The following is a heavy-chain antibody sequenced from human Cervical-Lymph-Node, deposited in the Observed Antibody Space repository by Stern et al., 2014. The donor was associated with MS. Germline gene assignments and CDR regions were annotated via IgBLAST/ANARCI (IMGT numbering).Heavy chain of an antibody. Sequence: VQLVESGAEVKKPGASVKVSCKASAYTITDYYTHWVRQAPGHGLEWMGWITPNSGGTSAAQKFQGRLTMTRDTSISTAYMELSSLRSDDTAVYYCARGGGYSYSTLDYWGQGTQVTVSS. CDR1: AYTITDYY. J-gene: IGHJ4*02. D-gene: IGHD3-10*01. CDR2: ITPNSGGT. V-gene: IGHV1-2*02. CDR3: ARGGGYSYSTLDY.